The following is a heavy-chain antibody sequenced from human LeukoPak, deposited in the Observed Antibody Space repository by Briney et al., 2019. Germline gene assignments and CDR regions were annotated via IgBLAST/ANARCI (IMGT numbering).Heavy chain of an antibody. D-gene: IGHD6-6*01. Sequence: SVKVSCKASGGTFSSYSISWVRQAPGQGLEWMGRIIPILGIANYAQKFQGRVTITADKSTSTAYMELSSLRSEDTAVYYCARGDLSSSSWGFDYWGQGTLVTVSS. CDR2: IIPILGIA. V-gene: IGHV1-69*02. CDR3: ARGDLSSSSWGFDY. J-gene: IGHJ4*02. CDR1: GGTFSSYS.